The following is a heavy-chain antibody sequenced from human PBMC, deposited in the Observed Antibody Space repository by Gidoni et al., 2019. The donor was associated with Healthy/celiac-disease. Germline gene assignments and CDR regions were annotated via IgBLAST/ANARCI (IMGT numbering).Heavy chain of an antibody. CDR1: GFTFDDYA. J-gene: IGHJ4*02. D-gene: IGHD2-15*01. V-gene: IGHV3-9*01. CDR3: AKGGTVVRGLDY. CDR2: ISWNSGSI. Sequence: EVQLVESGGGLVQPGRSLSLSCAASGFTFDDYAMHWVRQAPGKGLEWVSGISWNSGSIGYADSVKGRFTISRDNAKNYLYLQMNSLRAEDTALYYCAKGGTVVRGLDYWGQGTLVTVSS.